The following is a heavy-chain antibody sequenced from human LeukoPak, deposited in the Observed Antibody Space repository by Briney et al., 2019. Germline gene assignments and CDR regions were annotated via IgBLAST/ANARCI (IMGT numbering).Heavy chain of an antibody. CDR1: GGSISSSSCY. CDR2: FYYSGST. J-gene: IGHJ4*02. CDR3: ARHRSSYGQTHHFDY. V-gene: IGHV4-39*01. D-gene: IGHD5-18*01. Sequence: SETLSLTCTVSGGSISSSSCYWGWIRQPPGKGLEWIGSFYYSGSTYYNPSLKSRVTISVDTSKNQFSLKLNSVTAADTAVYYCARHRSSYGQTHHFDYWGQGTLVTVSS.